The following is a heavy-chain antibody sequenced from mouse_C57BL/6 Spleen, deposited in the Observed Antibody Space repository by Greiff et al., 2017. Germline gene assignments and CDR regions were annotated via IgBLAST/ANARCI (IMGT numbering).Heavy chain of an antibody. Sequence: QVHVKQSGAELVRPGASVTLSCKASGYTFTDYEMHWVKQTPVHGLEWIGAIDPETGGTAYNQKFKGKAILTADKSSSTAYMELRSLTSEDSAVYYCTGSSTGASWFAYWGQGTLVTVSA. J-gene: IGHJ3*01. CDR2: IDPETGGT. D-gene: IGHD1-1*01. CDR1: GYTFTDYE. CDR3: TGSSTGASWFAY. V-gene: IGHV1-15*01.